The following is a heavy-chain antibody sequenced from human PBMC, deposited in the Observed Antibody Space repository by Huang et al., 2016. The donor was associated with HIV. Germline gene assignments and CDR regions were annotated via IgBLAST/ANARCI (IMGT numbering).Heavy chain of an antibody. CDR2: IYSVGTT. J-gene: IGHJ4*02. D-gene: IGHD1-26*01. V-gene: IGHV3-53*01. CDR1: GFTVSGTY. Sequence: EVQLVESGGGLIQPGGSLRLSCAASGFTVSGTYMCLVRPAPRKGLGWVSVIYSVGTTYFADSVKGRFTFSRDNAKNTVYLQMNSLRADDTAVYYCARGGNTVGYFDNWGQGTLVTVSS. CDR3: ARGGNTVGYFDN.